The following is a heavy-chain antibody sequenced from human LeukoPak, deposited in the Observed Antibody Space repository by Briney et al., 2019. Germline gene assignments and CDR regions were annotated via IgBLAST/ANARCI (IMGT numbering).Heavy chain of an antibody. V-gene: IGHV4-4*07. CDR3: AGQHYYGSGSYYF. J-gene: IGHJ4*02. Sequence: PSETLSLTCTVSGGFISSYYWSWIRQPAGQGLEWIGRIYTSGSTNYNPSLKSRVTMSVDTSKNQFSLKLSSVTAADTAVYYCAGQHYYGSGSYYFWGQGTLVTVSS. CDR2: IYTSGST. CDR1: GGFISSYY. D-gene: IGHD3-10*01.